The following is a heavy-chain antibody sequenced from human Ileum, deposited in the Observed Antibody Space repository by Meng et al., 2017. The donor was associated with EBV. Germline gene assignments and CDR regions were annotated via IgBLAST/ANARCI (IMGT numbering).Heavy chain of an antibody. CDR1: GGSFSGYY. D-gene: IGHD3-16*01. J-gene: IGHJ4*02. V-gene: IGHV4-34*01. Sequence: QVQLQQWGAGLLKPSETLSLICGVYGGSFSGYYWSWIRQPPGKGLEWIGEINHSGSTNYKPSLKSRVTISVDTSKNQFSLRLSSVTAADSAVYFCARGGPFHYWGQGTLVTVAS. CDR3: ARGGPFHY. CDR2: INHSGST.